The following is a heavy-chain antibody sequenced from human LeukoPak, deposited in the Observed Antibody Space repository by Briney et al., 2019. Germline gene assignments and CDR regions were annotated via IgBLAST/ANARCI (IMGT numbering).Heavy chain of an antibody. D-gene: IGHD3-16*01. CDR2: VYYSRNT. J-gene: IGHJ4*02. V-gene: IGHV4-61*08. CDR3: ARRSVGGGERFDY. Sequence: SETLSLTCTVSGGSVSSGGYYWTWIRQPPGKGLVWIGYVYYSRNTNYSPSLKSRVTISVDTSKNQFSLKLTSVTAADTAVYYCARRSVGGGERFDYWGQGTLVTVSS. CDR1: GGSVSSGGYY.